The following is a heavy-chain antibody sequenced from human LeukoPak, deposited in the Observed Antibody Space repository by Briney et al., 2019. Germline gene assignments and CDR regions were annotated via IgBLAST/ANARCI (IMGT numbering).Heavy chain of an antibody. D-gene: IGHD3-16*01. CDR1: GFTFSSYA. Sequence: PGGSLRLSCAASGFTFSSYAMHWVRQAPGKGLEYVSAISSNGGSTYYANSVKGRFTISRDNSKNTLYLQMGSLRAEDMAVYYCARGFGRTITLAFDIWGQGTMVTVSS. V-gene: IGHV3-64*01. J-gene: IGHJ3*02. CDR2: ISSNGGST. CDR3: ARGFGRTITLAFDI.